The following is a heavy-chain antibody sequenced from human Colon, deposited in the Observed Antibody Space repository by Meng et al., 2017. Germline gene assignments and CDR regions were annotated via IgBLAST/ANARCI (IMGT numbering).Heavy chain of an antibody. CDR1: GFTFSSHR. D-gene: IGHD6-6*01. V-gene: IGHV3-21*01. Sequence: EVQLVESGGGLVKPGGSLRRSCAASGFTFSSHRMNWVRQAPGKGLEWVSTISSGSNFIYYADSLKGRFTISRDNAKNSLYLQIDSLRAEDTAVYYCARDIPGRLFDNWGQGTLVTVSS. CDR3: ARDIPGRLFDN. J-gene: IGHJ4*02. CDR2: ISSGSNFI.